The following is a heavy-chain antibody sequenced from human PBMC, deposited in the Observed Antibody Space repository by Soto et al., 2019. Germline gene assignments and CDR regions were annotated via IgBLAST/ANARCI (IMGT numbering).Heavy chain of an antibody. Sequence: PGGSLRLSCAASGFTFSSYAMSWVRQAPGKGLEWVSAISGSGGSTYYADSVKGRFTISRDNSKNTLYLQMNSLRAEDTAVYYCAASGYSGYGQRYYYYGMDVWGQGTTVTVSS. CDR1: GFTFSSYA. D-gene: IGHD5-12*01. J-gene: IGHJ6*02. CDR3: AASGYSGYGQRYYYYGMDV. CDR2: ISGSGGST. V-gene: IGHV3-23*01.